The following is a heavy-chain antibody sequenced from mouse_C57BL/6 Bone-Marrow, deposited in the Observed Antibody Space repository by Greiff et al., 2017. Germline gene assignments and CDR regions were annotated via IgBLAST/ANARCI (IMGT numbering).Heavy chain of an antibody. V-gene: IGHV1-82*01. CDR1: GYAFSSSW. CDR2: IYPGDGDT. D-gene: IGHD1-1*01. CDR3: ARRNYYGSISYYAMDY. Sequence: QVQLQQSGPELVKPGASVKISYKASGYAFSSSWMNWVKQRPGKGLEWIGRIYPGDGDTNYNGKFKGKATLTADKSSSTAYMQLSSLTSEDSAVYFCARRNYYGSISYYAMDYWGQGTSVTVSS. J-gene: IGHJ4*01.